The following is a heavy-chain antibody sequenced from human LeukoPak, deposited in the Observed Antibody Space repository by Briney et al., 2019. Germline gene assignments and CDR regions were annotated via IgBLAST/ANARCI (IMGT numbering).Heavy chain of an antibody. Sequence: GGSLRLSCAASGFTFSSYWMSWVRQAPGKGLEWVANIKQDRSEKYYVDSVKGRFTISRDNAKNSLYLQMNSLRAEDTAVYYCARVSTNYYYYGMDVWGQGTTVTVSS. CDR1: GFTFSSYW. J-gene: IGHJ6*02. V-gene: IGHV3-7*04. CDR2: IKQDRSEK. CDR3: ARVSTNYYYYGMDV.